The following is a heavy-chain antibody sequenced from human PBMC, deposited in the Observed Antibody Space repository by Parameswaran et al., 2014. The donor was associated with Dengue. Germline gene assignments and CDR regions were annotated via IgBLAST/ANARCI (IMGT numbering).Heavy chain of an antibody. CDR3: ARDYQWSCDY. D-gene: IGHD1-26*01. CDR2: IDSSGLGN. V-gene: IGHV3-11*04. J-gene: IGHJ4*02. Sequence: VRQMPGKGPEWLSYIDSSGLGNYYAESVKGRFIISRDNAKNSLYLQMNSLRDEDTAVYYCARDYQWSCDYWGQGTLVTVSS.